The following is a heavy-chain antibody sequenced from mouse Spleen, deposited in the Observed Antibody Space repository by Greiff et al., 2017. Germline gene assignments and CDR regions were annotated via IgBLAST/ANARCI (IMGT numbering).Heavy chain of an antibody. V-gene: IGHV1-50*01. CDR3: ARRGITTVADAMDY. CDR1: GYTFTSYW. D-gene: IGHD1-1*01. J-gene: IGHJ4*01. Sequence: VQLQQPGAELVKPGASVKLSCKASGYTFTSYWMQWVKQRPGQGLEWIGEIDPSDSYTNYNQKFKGKATLTVDTSPSTAYMQLSSLTSEDSAVYYCARRGITTVADAMDYWGQGTSVTVSS. CDR2: IDPSDSYT.